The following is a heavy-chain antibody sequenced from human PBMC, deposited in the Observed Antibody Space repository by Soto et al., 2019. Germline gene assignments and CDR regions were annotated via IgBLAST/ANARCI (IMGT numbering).Heavy chain of an antibody. CDR3: ARGKYSDFDY. Sequence: QVQLQQSGPVLVKPSQTLSLTCAISGDSISTNNVAWNWIRQSPSGGLEWLGRTGYTSKWYNDYAVSVRSRITINPDTSKNQFSLQLNSVTLDDTAVYYCARGKYSDFDYWGQGTLVTVSS. J-gene: IGHJ4*02. CDR1: GDSISTNNVA. V-gene: IGHV6-1*01. CDR2: TGYTSKWYN. D-gene: IGHD5-18*01.